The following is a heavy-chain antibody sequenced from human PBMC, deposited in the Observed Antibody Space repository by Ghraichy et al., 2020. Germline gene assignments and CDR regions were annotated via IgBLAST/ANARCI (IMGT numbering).Heavy chain of an antibody. J-gene: IGHJ4*01. CDR3: VQARSSSSRVSFDF. D-gene: IGHD6-6*01. CDR1: ALVFTPFT. Sequence: GGSLRLSDIGTALVFTPFTNSWVLYPPRKEKERVSSISATGGSEHYANSVKGRFTVSRDKSKNTLFLEMNSLRAEDTGVSYCVQARSSSSRVSFDFGGHGTFFILSS. CDR2: ISATGGSE. V-gene: IGHV3-23*01.